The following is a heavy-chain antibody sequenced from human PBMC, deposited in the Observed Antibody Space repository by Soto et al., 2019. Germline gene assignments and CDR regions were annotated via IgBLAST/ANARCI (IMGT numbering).Heavy chain of an antibody. V-gene: IGHV4-39*01. CDR3: ARHFEQWLVRGFDY. J-gene: IGHJ4*02. CDR2: IFHSGST. Sequence: SETLSLTCTVSGGSISSSNYYWGWIRQPPGKGLEWIGSIFHSGSTYYNPSLKSRVTISVDTSKDQFSLKLSPVTAADTAVYYCARHFEQWLVRGFDYWGQGTLVTVSS. D-gene: IGHD6-19*01. CDR1: GGSISSSNYY.